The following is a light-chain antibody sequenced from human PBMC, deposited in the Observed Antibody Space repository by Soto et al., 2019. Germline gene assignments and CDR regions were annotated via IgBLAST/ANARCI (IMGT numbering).Light chain of an antibody. V-gene: IGKV3-20*01. Sequence: EIVLTQSPGTLSLSPGERATLFCRASQSGSSSYLAWYHQKPGQAPRLLIYGASSRATGIPDRFSGSGSGTDFTLTISRLEPEDFAVYFCQQYGSSPFTFGQGTKVEIK. CDR1: QSGSSSY. CDR3: QQYGSSPFT. J-gene: IGKJ2*01. CDR2: GAS.